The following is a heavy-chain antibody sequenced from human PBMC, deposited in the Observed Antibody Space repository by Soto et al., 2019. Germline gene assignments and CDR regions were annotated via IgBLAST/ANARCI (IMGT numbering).Heavy chain of an antibody. CDR2: IYSGGST. D-gene: IGHD5-18*01. V-gene: IGHV3-66*01. J-gene: IGHJ4*02. CDR3: AGIRPPLY. CDR1: GFTVRSNY. Sequence: EVQLVESGGGLVQPGGSLRLSCAVSGFTVRSNYMSWVRQAPGKGLEWVSIIYSGGSTYYADSVKGSFTISRDNSKNTLYLQMNSLRAEDTAVYYCAGIRPPLYWGQGTLVTVSS.